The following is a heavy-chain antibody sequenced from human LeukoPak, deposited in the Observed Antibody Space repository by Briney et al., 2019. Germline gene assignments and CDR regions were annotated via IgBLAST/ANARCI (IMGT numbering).Heavy chain of an antibody. Sequence: KPSETLSLTCSVSGGSITNYYWSWIRQPAGKGLEWIGRIYSSGSTNYNPSLKSRVTMSVDTSKNHFSLKLNSVTAADTAVYYCARAKFGELSLFDSWGQGTLVIVSS. V-gene: IGHV4-4*07. D-gene: IGHD3-10*02. J-gene: IGHJ4*02. CDR1: GGSITNYY. CDR2: IYSSGST. CDR3: ARAKFGELSLFDS.